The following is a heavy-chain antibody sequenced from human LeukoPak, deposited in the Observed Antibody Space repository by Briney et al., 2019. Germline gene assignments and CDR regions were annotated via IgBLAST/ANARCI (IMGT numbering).Heavy chain of an antibody. CDR1: GFTFSSYA. CDR2: ISYDGSNK. D-gene: IGHD3-10*01. V-gene: IGHV3-30-3*01. J-gene: IGHJ4*02. CDR3: ARDRGSSYYGSGSYYNMYYFDY. Sequence: GRSLRLSCAASGFTFSSYAMHWVRQAPGKGLEWVAVISYDGSNKYYADSVKGRFTISRDNSKNTLYLQMNSLRAEDTAVYYCARDRGSSYYGSGSYYNMYYFDYWGQGTLVTVSS.